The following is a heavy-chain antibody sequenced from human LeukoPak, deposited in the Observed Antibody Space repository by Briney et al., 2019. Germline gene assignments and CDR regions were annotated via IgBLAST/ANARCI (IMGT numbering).Heavy chain of an antibody. J-gene: IGHJ2*01. CDR3: ARGPVRGVTYWYFDL. CDR2: IYYSGST. CDR1: GGSISSYY. V-gene: IGHV4-59*08. D-gene: IGHD3-10*02. Sequence: SETLSLTCTVSGGSISSYYWSWIRQPPGKGLEWIGYIYYSGSTNYNPSLKSRVTISVDTSKNQFSLKLSSVTAADTAVYYCARGPVRGVTYWYFDLWGRGTLVTVSS.